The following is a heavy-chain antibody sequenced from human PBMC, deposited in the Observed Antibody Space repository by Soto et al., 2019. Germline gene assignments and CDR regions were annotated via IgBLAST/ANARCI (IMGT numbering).Heavy chain of an antibody. D-gene: IGHD2-8*01. CDR1: GFTFSSYG. CDR3: AKDRAVYANYYYYYGMDV. V-gene: IGHV3-30*18. Sequence: GGSLRLSCAASGFTFSSYGMHWVRQAPGKGLEWVAVISYDGSNKYYADSVKGRFTISRDNSKNTLYLQMNSLRAEDTAVYYCAKDRAVYANYYYYYGMDVWGQGTTVTAP. J-gene: IGHJ6*02. CDR2: ISYDGSNK.